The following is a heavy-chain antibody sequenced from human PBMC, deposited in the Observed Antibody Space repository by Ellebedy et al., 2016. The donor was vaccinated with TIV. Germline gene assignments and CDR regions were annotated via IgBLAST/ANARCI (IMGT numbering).Heavy chain of an antibody. V-gene: IGHV3-23*01. CDR1: GFIFSSYA. CDR3: VKGLGYCSSASCYEDY. CDR2: ITRSGGGI. J-gene: IGHJ4*02. D-gene: IGHD2-2*01. Sequence: GGSLRLSXAASGFIFSSYAMNWVRQAPGKGLEWVSVITRSGGGIYYAESVKGRFTIYRDDSKNTLYLQTNSLRAEDTAVYYCVKGLGYCSSASCYEDYWGQGTLVTVSS.